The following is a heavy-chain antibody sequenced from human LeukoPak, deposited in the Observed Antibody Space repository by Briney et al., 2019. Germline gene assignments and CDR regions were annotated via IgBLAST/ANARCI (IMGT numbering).Heavy chain of an antibody. D-gene: IGHD2-2*03. CDR2: IYYSGST. V-gene: IGHV4-39*07. CDR1: GGSISSTSYY. CDR3: ARLLRVGYCSTTTCNWFDP. J-gene: IGHJ5*02. Sequence: PSETLSLTCVVSGGSISSTSYYWGWFRQPPGKGLEWIGSIYYSGSTYYSPSLKSRVTISVDTSKNQFSLKLSSVTAADTAVYYCARLLRVGYCSTTTCNWFDPWGQGTLVTVSS.